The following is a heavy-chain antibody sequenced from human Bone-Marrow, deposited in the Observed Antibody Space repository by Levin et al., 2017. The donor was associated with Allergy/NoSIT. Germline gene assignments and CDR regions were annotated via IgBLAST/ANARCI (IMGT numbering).Heavy chain of an antibody. CDR2: IYPYDSET. CDR1: GFHFTTYW. V-gene: IGHV5-51*01. D-gene: IGHD3-22*01. CDR3: GRRLGGYYYEGSKGCFGP. J-gene: IGHJ5*02. Sequence: GESLKISCQGSGFHFTTYWIGWVRQMPGKGLEWMGIIYPYDSETRYSPSFQGHVTMSVDKSTNTAYLQWSSLKASDTAGYYCGRRLGGYYYEGSKGCFGPWGQGTQVTVS.